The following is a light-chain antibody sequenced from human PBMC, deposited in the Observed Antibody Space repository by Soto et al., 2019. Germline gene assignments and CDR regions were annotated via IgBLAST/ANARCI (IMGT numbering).Light chain of an antibody. CDR1: QRISSN. CDR3: QHYNNWPPYT. Sequence: EIVMTQSPATLSVSPGERATLSCRASQRISSNLAWYQQKPGQTPRLLIYGASTRATGIPARFSGSGSGTEFTLTISSLQSEDFVVYYCQHYNNWPPYTFGQGTRLEIK. CDR2: GAS. V-gene: IGKV3-15*01. J-gene: IGKJ2*01.